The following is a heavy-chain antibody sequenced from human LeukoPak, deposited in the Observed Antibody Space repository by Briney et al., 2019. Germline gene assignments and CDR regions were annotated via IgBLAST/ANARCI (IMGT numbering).Heavy chain of an antibody. Sequence: ASVKVSCKASGYTFTNYGIRWVRQAPGQGLEWMGWISPYNGNTKYAQKLQGRVTLTTDRSTSTVYMELRSLTSDDTAVYYCVRDPEFGGETALTRDYGGQGTLVTVPP. V-gene: IGHV1-18*01. J-gene: IGHJ4*02. CDR3: VRDPEFGGETALTRDY. CDR1: GYTFTNYG. CDR2: ISPYNGNT. D-gene: IGHD3-16*01.